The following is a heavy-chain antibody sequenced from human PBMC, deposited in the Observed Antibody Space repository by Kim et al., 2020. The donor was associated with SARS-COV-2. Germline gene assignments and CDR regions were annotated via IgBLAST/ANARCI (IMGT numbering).Heavy chain of an antibody. J-gene: IGHJ4*02. V-gene: IGHV1-2*06. CDR3: ARSSLLDFDH. CDR2: LSANSGGT. Sequence: ASVKVSCRASGYTFTDYHIHWVRQAPGQGLEWVGRLSANSGGTNYAQKFRGRVTMTRDTSINTVYLEFTRLTSDDTAVYYCARSSLLDFDHWGQGTLVTV. D-gene: IGHD3-10*01. CDR1: GYTFTDYH.